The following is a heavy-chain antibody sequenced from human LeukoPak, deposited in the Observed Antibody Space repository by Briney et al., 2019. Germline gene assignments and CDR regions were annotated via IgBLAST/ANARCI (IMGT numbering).Heavy chain of an antibody. CDR3: ARDPGGYGDYVGYFDY. V-gene: IGHV4-59*01. D-gene: IGHD4-17*01. CDR2: IYYSGST. Sequence: SETLSLTCTVSGGSISSYYWSWIRQPPGKGLEWIGYIYYSGSTNYNPSLKSRVTISVDTSKNRFSLKLSSVTAADTAVYYCARDPGGYGDYVGYFDYWGQGTLVTVSS. J-gene: IGHJ4*02. CDR1: GGSISSYY.